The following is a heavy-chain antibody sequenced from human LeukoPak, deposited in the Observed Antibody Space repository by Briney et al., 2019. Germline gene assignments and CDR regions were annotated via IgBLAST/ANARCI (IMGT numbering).Heavy chain of an antibody. J-gene: IGHJ4*02. CDR2: ISYSGST. Sequence: PSETLSLTCTVSGDSISSYYWSWIRQPPGKGLEWIGYISYSGSTNYNPSLKSRVTISVDTSKNQFSLKLSSVTAADTAIYYCARHRVGATRDFDYWGQGTLVTVSS. CDR1: GDSISSYY. D-gene: IGHD1-26*01. CDR3: ARHRVGATRDFDY. V-gene: IGHV4-59*08.